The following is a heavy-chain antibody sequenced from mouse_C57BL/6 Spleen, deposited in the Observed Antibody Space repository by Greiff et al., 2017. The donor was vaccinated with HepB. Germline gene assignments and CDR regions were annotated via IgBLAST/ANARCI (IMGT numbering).Heavy chain of an antibody. CDR1: GYTFTDYY. CDR2: IYPGSGNT. J-gene: IGHJ4*01. V-gene: IGHV1-76*01. Sequence: QVQLQQSGAELVRPGASVKLSCKASGYTFTDYYINWVKQRPGQGLEWIARIYPGSGNTYYNEKFKGKATLTAEKSSSTAYMQLSSLTSEDSAVYFCARGALGAMYYWGQGTSVTVSS. CDR3: ARGALGAMYY.